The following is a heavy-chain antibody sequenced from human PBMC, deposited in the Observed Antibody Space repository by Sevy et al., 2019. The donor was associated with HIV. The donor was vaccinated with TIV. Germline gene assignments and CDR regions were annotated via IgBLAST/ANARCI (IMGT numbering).Heavy chain of an antibody. CDR1: GFTFSSYW. J-gene: IGHJ4*02. CDR3: ARPYRTDPFYYSGSGGYYYPSYFDS. Sequence: GGSLRLSCAASGFTFSSYWMTWVRQAPGKGLEWVANIKEDGGEKFYVDSVKGRFNISRDNAKNSLYLQMNSLRAEDTAVYYCARPYRTDPFYYSGSGGYYYPSYFDSWGQGTLVTVSS. CDR2: IKEDGGEK. V-gene: IGHV3-7*01. D-gene: IGHD3-22*01.